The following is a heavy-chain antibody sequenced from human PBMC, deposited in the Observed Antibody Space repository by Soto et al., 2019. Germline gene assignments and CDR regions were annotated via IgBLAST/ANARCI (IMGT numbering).Heavy chain of an antibody. V-gene: IGHV3-33*01. D-gene: IGHD1-26*01. CDR2: IWYDESNP. CDR3: ARDKVGTCCVGMAV. Sequence: QVQLVESGGGVVQPGKSLILYCAASGFIFGAYGMHWVRQAPGKGLEWVAVIWYDESNPYYADSVKGRVTISRDNSKNTRYLQVNSLTAADTGVYYFARDKVGTCCVGMAVWGQGTAVTVSS. CDR1: GFIFGAYG. J-gene: IGHJ6*02.